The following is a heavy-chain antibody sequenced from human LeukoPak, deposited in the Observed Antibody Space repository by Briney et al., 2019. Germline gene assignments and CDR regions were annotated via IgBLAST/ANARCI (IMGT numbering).Heavy chain of an antibody. J-gene: IGHJ3*02. Sequence: ASVKVSCKASGYTFTGYYMHWVRQAPGQGLEWMGWINPNSGGTNYAQKFQGWVTMTRDTSISTAYMELSRLRSDDTAVYYCARDGPLLRWSKPGLFAFDIWGQGTMVTVSS. V-gene: IGHV1-2*04. CDR2: INPNSGGT. D-gene: IGHD4-23*01. CDR1: GYTFTGYY. CDR3: ARDGPLLRWSKPGLFAFDI.